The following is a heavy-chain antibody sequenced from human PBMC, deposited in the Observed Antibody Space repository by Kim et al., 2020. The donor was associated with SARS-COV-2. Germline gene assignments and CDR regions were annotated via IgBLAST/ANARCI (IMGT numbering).Heavy chain of an antibody. CDR1: GFTFSTYG. CDR3: AKDTSLRYFDWSHTYGMGV. V-gene: IGHV3-33*06. J-gene: IGHJ6*02. CDR2: IWYDGSNK. Sequence: GGSLRLSCAASGFTFSTYGMHWVRQAPGKGLEWVAVIWYDGSNKYYADSVKGRFTISRDNSKNTLYLQMNSLRAEDTAVYYCAKDTSLRYFDWSHTYGMGVWGRGPTVRVS. D-gene: IGHD3-9*01.